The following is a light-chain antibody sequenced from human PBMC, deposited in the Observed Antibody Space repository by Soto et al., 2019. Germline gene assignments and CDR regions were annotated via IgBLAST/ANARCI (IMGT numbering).Light chain of an antibody. CDR2: GAS. Sequence: EIVLKQSQGTLSLAPGERATLSGRARQSVSSSYLAWYQQKPGQAPRLLIYGASSRATGIPNRFSGSGSGTDFTLTISRLEPEDFAVYYCQQYGSSPYTFGQGTKLEIK. CDR1: QSVSSSY. J-gene: IGKJ2*01. V-gene: IGKV3-20*01. CDR3: QQYGSSPYT.